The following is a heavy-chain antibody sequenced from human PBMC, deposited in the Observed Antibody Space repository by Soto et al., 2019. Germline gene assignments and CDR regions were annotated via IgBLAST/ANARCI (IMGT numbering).Heavy chain of an antibody. CDR2: IYYIGST. Sequence: PSETLSLTCTVSGGSISSSSYYWGWIRQPPGKGLEWIGSIYYIGSTYYNPSLKSRVTISVDTSKNHFSLKLSSVTAADTAVYYCARHRSGILTGYPYYYMDVWGKGTTVTVSS. CDR1: GGSISSSSYY. J-gene: IGHJ6*03. V-gene: IGHV4-39*01. CDR3: ARHRSGILTGYPYYYMDV. D-gene: IGHD3-9*01.